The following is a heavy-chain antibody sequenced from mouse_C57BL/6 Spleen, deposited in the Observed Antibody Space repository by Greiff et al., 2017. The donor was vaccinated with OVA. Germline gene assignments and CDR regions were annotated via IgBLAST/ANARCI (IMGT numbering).Heavy chain of an antibody. V-gene: IGHV14-1*01. CDR2: IDPEDGDT. Sequence: VQLQQSGAELVRPGASVKLSCTASGFNIKDYYMHWVKQRPEQGLEWIGRIDPEDGDTEYAPKFQGKATMTADTSSNTAYLRLSSLTSEDTAVYYCTTHYGSSPYWYFDVWGTGTTVTVSS. CDR1: GFNIKDYY. D-gene: IGHD1-1*01. CDR3: TTHYGSSPYWYFDV. J-gene: IGHJ1*03.